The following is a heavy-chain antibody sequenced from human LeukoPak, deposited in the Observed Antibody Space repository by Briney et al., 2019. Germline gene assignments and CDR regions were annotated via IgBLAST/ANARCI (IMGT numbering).Heavy chain of an antibody. V-gene: IGHV4-39*01. D-gene: IGHD6-19*01. J-gene: IGHJ6*02. CDR1: GGSISSSSYY. CDR2: IYYSGST. Sequence: ASETLSLTCTVSGGSISSSSYYWGWIRQPPGKGLEWIGSIYYSGSTYYNPSLKSRVTISVDTSKNQFSLKLSSVTAADTAVYYCARQYSSGAYYYYGMDVWGQGTTVTVSS. CDR3: ARQYSSGAYYYYGMDV.